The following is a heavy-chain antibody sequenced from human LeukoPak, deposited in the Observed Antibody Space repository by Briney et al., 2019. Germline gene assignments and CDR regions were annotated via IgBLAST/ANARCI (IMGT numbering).Heavy chain of an antibody. J-gene: IGHJ4*02. CDR2: ISSSGSTI. Sequence: GGSLRLSCAASGFTFSSYEMNWVRQAPGKGLEWVSYISSSGSTIYYADSVKGRFTISRDNAKNSLYLQMNSLRAEDTAVYYCAKFDYDSSGPSSFGYWGQGTLVTVSS. CDR1: GFTFSSYE. V-gene: IGHV3-48*03. CDR3: AKFDYDSSGPSSFGY. D-gene: IGHD3-22*01.